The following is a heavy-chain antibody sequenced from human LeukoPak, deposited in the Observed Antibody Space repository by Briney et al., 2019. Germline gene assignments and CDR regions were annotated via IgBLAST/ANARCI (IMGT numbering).Heavy chain of an antibody. Sequence: GGSLRLSCAASGFTVSSNYMSWVRQAPGKGLEWVSVIYSAGSTYYADSVKGRFTISRDNSKNTVYLRMNSLGAEDTAVYYCARGPLLYWGQGTLVTVSS. V-gene: IGHV3-53*01. CDR1: GFTVSSNY. CDR3: ARGPLLY. J-gene: IGHJ4*02. CDR2: IYSAGST.